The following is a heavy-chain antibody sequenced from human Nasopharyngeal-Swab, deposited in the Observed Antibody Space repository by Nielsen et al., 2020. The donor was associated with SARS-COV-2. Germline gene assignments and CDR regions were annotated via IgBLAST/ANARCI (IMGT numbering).Heavy chain of an antibody. CDR2: ISAYNGNT. Sequence: ASVKVSCKASGYTFTSYGISWVRQAPGQGLEWMGWISAYNGNTNYAQKFQGRVTITRDTSASTAYMELSSLRSEDTAVYYCARYYREGSGYFYYGMDVWGQGTTVTVSS. CDR1: GYTFTSYG. CDR3: ARYYREGSGYFYYGMDV. V-gene: IGHV1-18*01. J-gene: IGHJ6*02. D-gene: IGHD3-22*01.